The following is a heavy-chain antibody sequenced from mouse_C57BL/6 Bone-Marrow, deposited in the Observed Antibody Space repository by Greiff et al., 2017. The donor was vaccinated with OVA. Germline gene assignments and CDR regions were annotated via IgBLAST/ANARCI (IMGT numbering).Heavy chain of an antibody. CDR2: IYPGDGDT. CDR1: GYAFSSYW. D-gene: IGHD1-1*01. V-gene: IGHV1-80*01. CDR3: ARIYYYGSSYGYFDV. Sequence: VKLMESGAELVKPGASVKISCKASGYAFSSYWMNWVKQRPGKGLEWIGQIYPGDGDTNYNGKFKGKATLTADKSSSTAYMQLSSLTSEDSAVYFCARIYYYGSSYGYFDVWGTGTTVTVSS. J-gene: IGHJ1*03.